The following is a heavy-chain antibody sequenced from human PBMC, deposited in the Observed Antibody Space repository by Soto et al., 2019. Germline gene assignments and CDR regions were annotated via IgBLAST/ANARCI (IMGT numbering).Heavy chain of an antibody. V-gene: IGHV3-9*01. CDR2: ISWNSGSI. J-gene: IGHJ4*02. D-gene: IGHD6-19*01. CDR1: GFTFDDYA. Sequence: GGSLRLSCAASGFTFDDYAMHWVRQAPGKGLEWVSGISWNSGSIGYADSVKGRFTISRDNAKNSLYLQMNSLRAEDTALYYCAKDAAVAGSGYFDYWGQGTLVTVSS. CDR3: AKDAAVAGSGYFDY.